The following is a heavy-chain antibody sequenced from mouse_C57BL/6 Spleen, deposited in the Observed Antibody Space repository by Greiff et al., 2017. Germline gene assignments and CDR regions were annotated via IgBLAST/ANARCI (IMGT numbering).Heavy chain of an antibody. V-gene: IGHV1-55*01. CDR1: GYTFTSYW. CDR3: ARDGSSPFAY. CDR2: IYPGSGST. Sequence: QVQLKQPGAEPVKPGASVKMSCKASGYTFTSYWITWVKQRPGQGLEWIGDIYPGSGSTNYNEKSKSKATLTVDTSSSTAYLQLSSLTSEDSAVYYCARDGSSPFAYWGQGTLVTVSA. J-gene: IGHJ3*01. D-gene: IGHD1-1*01.